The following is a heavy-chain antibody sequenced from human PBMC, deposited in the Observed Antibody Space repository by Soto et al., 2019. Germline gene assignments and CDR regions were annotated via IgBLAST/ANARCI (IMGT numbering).Heavy chain of an antibody. J-gene: IGHJ4*02. D-gene: IGHD4-4*01. V-gene: IGHV1-69*15. CDR3: ATDGYSPSSLDY. CDR2: IVPIFDTT. Sequence: QVHLVQSGAEVKKPGSSVKVSCKASGGSFRNYAICWVRQAPGQGLEWLGTIVPIFDTTNFAQKFQGRVTITADESTNTAYLDLSSLRSEDTAVYYCATDGYSPSSLDYWGQGTLVTVSS. CDR1: GGSFRNYA.